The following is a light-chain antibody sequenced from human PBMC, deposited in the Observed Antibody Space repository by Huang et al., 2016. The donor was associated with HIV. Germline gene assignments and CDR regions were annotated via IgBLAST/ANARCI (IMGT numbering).Light chain of an antibody. CDR3: QQLNTYFPVT. V-gene: IGKV1-9*01. CDR1: QGISTS. J-gene: IGKJ4*01. CDR2: GAS. Sequence: IQLTQSPSSLSASVGDRVTITCRASQGISTSLAWYQQKRGTDPTHLFYGASTLQSGVASRCSSSQSGTDFTHTISSLQPEDVATYYNQQLNTYFPVTFGGGTKVEVK.